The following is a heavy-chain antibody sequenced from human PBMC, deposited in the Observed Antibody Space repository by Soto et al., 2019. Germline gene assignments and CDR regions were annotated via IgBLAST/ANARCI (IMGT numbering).Heavy chain of an antibody. CDR1: GFTFSDYG. J-gene: IGHJ6*02. CDR2: ISGDNINS. Sequence: ASVKVSCKASGFTFSDYGLSWVRQAPGQPLEWMGWISGDNINSKYSQKFQGRLTMTTDTSTATASMELRSLTSDDTAVYYCGREGQQLAQEKYYQFNGMDVWGQGTTVTVSS. V-gene: IGHV1-18*01. D-gene: IGHD6-13*01. CDR3: GREGQQLAQEKYYQFNGMDV.